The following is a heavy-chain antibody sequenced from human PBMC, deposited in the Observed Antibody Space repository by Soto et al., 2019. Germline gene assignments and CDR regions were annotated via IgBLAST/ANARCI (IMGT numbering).Heavy chain of an antibody. V-gene: IGHV1-69*01. CDR3: ASPFSILVGASGGAFDY. J-gene: IGHJ4*02. Sequence: QVQLVQSGAEVKKPGSSVKVSCKASGGTFSSYAISWVRQAPGQGLEWMGGIIPIFGTANYAQKFHGRVTITADESTSTAYMELSSLRSEDTAVYYCASPFSILVGASGGAFDYWGQGTLVTVSS. CDR1: GGTFSSYA. D-gene: IGHD1-26*01. CDR2: IIPIFGTA.